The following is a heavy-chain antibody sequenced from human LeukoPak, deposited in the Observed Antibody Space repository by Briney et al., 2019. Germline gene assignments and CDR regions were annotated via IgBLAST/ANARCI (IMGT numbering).Heavy chain of an antibody. D-gene: IGHD5-12*01. CDR3: ARANRYDLYFDY. J-gene: IGHJ4*02. V-gene: IGHV4-59*01. CDR2: IYYSGSS. CDR1: GGYINSYY. Sequence: PSETLSLTCTVSGGYINSYYWSWIRQPPGKGLEWIGYIYYSGSSNYNPSLKSRVTISVDTSKNQISLKLSSVTAADTAVYYCARANRYDLYFDYWGQGTLVTVSS.